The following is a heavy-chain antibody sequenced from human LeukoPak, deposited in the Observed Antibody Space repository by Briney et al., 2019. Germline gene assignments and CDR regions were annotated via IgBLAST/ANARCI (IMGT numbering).Heavy chain of an antibody. Sequence: GGSLRLSCAASGFTFSSYSMNWVRQAPGKGVEWVSYISSSSSTIYYADSVKGRFTISRDNAKNSLYLQMNSLRAEDTAVYYCARGWYYDSSGDAFDIWGQGTMVTVSS. D-gene: IGHD3-22*01. V-gene: IGHV3-48*01. CDR1: GFTFSSYS. CDR2: ISSSSSTI. J-gene: IGHJ3*02. CDR3: ARGWYYDSSGDAFDI.